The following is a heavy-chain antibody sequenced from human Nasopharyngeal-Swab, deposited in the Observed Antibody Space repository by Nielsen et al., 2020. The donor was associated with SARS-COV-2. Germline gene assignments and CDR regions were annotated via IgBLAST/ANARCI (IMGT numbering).Heavy chain of an antibody. V-gene: IGHV3-21*05. CDR1: GFTFSSYE. CDR2: ISSSSSYI. CDR3: ARGCVLTGPTCYYYGMDV. Sequence: GESLKISCAASGFTFSSYEMNWVRQAPGKGLEWVSYISSSSSYIYYAGSVRGRFTISRDNAKNSLYLQMNSLRAEDTAVYYCARGCVLTGPTCYYYGMDVWGQGTTVTVSS. J-gene: IGHJ6*02. D-gene: IGHD3-9*01.